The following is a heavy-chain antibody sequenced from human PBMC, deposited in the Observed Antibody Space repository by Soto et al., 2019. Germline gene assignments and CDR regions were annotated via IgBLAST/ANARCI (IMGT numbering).Heavy chain of an antibody. CDR1: GFIFSNYW. V-gene: IGHV3-74*01. J-gene: IGHJ4*02. D-gene: IGHD2-21*01. CDR2: IRFDGTDI. Sequence: EVHLVESGGGFVQPGGSLQLSCAASGFIFSNYWMHWVRQSPGKGLEWLLRIRFDGTDITSADSVMGRFTIYTDNATNTLYLQINSLRAEDTAVYFCTKGGPYSSAPFDYWGQGTLVTVSS. CDR3: TKGGPYSSAPFDY.